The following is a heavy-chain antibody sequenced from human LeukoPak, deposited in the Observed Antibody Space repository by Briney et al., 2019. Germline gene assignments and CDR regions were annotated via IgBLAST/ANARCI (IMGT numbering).Heavy chain of an antibody. Sequence: GGSLRLSCAASGFTFSSYNMNWVRQAPGKGLEWVSFISSSSTTIYYADSVQGRFTISRDNAKNSLYLQMSSLGAEDTAVYYCARDPDPPAFGDYYFDYWGQGTLVTVSS. CDR1: GFTFSSYN. D-gene: IGHD3-10*01. J-gene: IGHJ4*02. CDR2: ISSSSTTI. CDR3: ARDPDPPAFGDYYFDY. V-gene: IGHV3-48*04.